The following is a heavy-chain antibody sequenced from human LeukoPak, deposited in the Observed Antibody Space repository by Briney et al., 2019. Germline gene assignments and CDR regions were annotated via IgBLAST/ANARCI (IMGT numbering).Heavy chain of an antibody. CDR2: INWNGGST. CDR3: ARLGATTEYYYYYMDV. Sequence: GGSLRLSCAASGFTFADYGMSWVRQAPGEGLEWVSGINWNGGSTGYADSVKGRFTISRDNAKNSLYLQTNSLRAEDTALYYCARLGATTEYYYYYMDVWGKGTTVTVSS. CDR1: GFTFADYG. V-gene: IGHV3-20*04. J-gene: IGHJ6*03. D-gene: IGHD1-26*01.